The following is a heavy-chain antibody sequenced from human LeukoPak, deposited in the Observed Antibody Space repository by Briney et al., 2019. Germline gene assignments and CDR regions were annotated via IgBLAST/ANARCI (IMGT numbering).Heavy chain of an antibody. J-gene: IGHJ4*02. CDR2: ISAYNGNT. V-gene: IGHV1-18*01. D-gene: IGHD2-2*01. Sequence: ASVTVSCKASGYTFTSYGISWVRQAPGQGLEWMGWISAYNGNTNYAQKLQGRVTMTTDTSTSTAYMELRSLRSDDTAVYYCARGVGYCSSTSCSKVGYYFDYWGQGTLVTVSS. CDR1: GYTFTSYG. CDR3: ARGVGYCSSTSCSKVGYYFDY.